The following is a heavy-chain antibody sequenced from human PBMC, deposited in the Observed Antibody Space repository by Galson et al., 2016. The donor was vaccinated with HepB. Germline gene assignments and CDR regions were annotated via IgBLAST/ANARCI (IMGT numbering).Heavy chain of an antibody. Sequence: PALVKPTQTLTLTCTVSGFSFSNVRMGVSWIRQPPGKALEWLAHIFSNDDKSYTTSLESRLTISKDTSKSQVVLAMTSVDPVDTATYYCAVTFRQTVAGRIDYWGQGTLVTVSS. J-gene: IGHJ4*02. D-gene: IGHD6-19*01. CDR3: AVTFRQTVAGRIDY. CDR2: IFSNDDK. CDR1: GFSFSNVRMG. V-gene: IGHV2-26*01.